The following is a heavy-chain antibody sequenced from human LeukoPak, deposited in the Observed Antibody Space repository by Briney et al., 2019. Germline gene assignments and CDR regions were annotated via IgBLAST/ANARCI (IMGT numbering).Heavy chain of an antibody. CDR3: ARDQKVGTTATYTPFDP. CDR2: INTYKGNT. D-gene: IGHD1-26*01. V-gene: IGHV1-18*01. CDR1: GYSFNRYG. J-gene: IGHJ5*02. Sequence: GASVKVSCKASGYSFNRYGISWVRQAPGQGLEWMGWINTYKGNTNYAQKFQGRVSMTTDRSTSTAYLELRSLRSDDTAVYYCARDQKVGTTATYTPFDPWGQGTLVTVSS.